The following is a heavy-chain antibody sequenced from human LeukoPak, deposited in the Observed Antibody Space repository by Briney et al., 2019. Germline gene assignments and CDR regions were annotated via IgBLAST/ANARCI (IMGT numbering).Heavy chain of an antibody. D-gene: IGHD3-22*01. CDR1: GFTFSSYA. J-gene: IGHJ3*02. CDR3: ARDAHYYDSSGQYAFDI. CDR2: ISYDGSNK. Sequence: GGSLRLSCAASGFTFSSYAMHWVCQAPGKGLEWVAVISYDGSNKYYADSVKGRFTISRDNSKNTLYLQMNSLRTEDTAVYYCARDAHYYDSSGQYAFDIWGQGTMVTVSS. V-gene: IGHV3-30*04.